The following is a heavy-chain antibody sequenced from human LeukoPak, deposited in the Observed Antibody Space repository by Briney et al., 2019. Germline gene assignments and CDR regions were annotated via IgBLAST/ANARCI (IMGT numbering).Heavy chain of an antibody. CDR1: GFTFGRYS. J-gene: IGHJ3*02. CDR2: ISGVSSTI. V-gene: IGHV3-48*02. D-gene: IGHD2-15*01. Sequence: GGSLRLSCAASGFTFGRYSMNWVRQAPGKGLQWVSYISGVSSTISYADSVKGRFTISRDNAKNSLYLQMNSLGDEDTAVYYCARDVDYAFDIWGQGTMVTVSS. CDR3: ARDVDYAFDI.